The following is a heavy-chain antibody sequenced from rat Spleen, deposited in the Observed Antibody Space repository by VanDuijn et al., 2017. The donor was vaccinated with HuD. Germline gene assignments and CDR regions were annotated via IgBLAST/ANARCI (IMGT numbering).Heavy chain of an antibody. CDR2: ISTGGGKT. V-gene: IGHV5S23*01. J-gene: IGHJ2*01. CDR3: ARRHYGYTDYFDY. Sequence: EVQLVESGGGLVQPGRSLKLSCAASGFTFSNYDMAWVRQAPTKGLEWVASISTGGGKTYYRDSVKGRFTISRDNAKSTLSLQMDSLRSEDTATYYCARRHYGYTDYFDYWGQGVMVTVSS. CDR1: GFTFSNYD. D-gene: IGHD1-6*01.